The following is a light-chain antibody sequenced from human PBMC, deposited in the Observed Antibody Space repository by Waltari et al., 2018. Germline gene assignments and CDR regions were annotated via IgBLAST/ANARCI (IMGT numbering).Light chain of an antibody. CDR1: SSDIGRYDI. Sequence: QSALTQPAAVSGSPGQSVTISCNGASSDIGRYDIVSWYQQHPGNAPKLVISDISKRPSGVSDRFSGSKSGDTASLTISGLQFEDEADYYCCSYAGNYVWVFGGGTRLTVL. J-gene: IGLJ3*02. CDR3: CSYAGNYVWV. V-gene: IGLV2-23*02. CDR2: DIS.